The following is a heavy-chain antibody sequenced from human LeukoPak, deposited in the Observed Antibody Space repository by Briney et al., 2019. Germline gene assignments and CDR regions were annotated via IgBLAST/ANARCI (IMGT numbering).Heavy chain of an antibody. CDR3: ARDSNSKGFDP. Sequence: PGGSLRLSCAASGFSFSNYWMTWLRQAPGKGLEWVANIRGDESRKYYLDSVTGRFTISRDNAKNSLYLQMNSLRAEDTAVYYCARDSNSKGFDPWGQGTLVTVSS. CDR2: IRGDESRK. D-gene: IGHD2/OR15-2a*01. J-gene: IGHJ5*02. V-gene: IGHV3-7*01. CDR1: GFSFSNYW.